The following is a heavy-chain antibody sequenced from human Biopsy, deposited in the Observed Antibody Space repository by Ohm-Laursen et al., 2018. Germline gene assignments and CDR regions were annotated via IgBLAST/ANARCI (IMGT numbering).Heavy chain of an antibody. Sequence: GTLSLTCTVSGGSIGSDYWTWIRQPPGKGLEWIGEINHRGSASYNPSLKSRITVLVNTSKNQFSLKLRSVSAADTAVYFCARALDYYDPYYYYAMDVWGQGTSVTVSS. CDR2: INHRGSA. CDR3: ARALDYYDPYYYYAMDV. J-gene: IGHJ6*02. D-gene: IGHD3-16*01. CDR1: GGSIGSDY. V-gene: IGHV4-34*01.